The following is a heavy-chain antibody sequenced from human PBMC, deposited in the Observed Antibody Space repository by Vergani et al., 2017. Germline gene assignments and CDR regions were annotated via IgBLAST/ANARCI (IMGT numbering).Heavy chain of an antibody. D-gene: IGHD3-22*01. Sequence: VHLVESGGGSAQPGESLRLSCVASGFTFSTYAMTWVRQAPGKGLEWVSTISSDGGSTYYADSVKGRFTISRDNSKNTLSLQMNSLTAEDTAIYYCAGPQGTSAYYYGGFDYWGQGILVTVSS. J-gene: IGHJ4*02. V-gene: IGHV3-23*04. CDR1: GFTFSTYA. CDR3: AGPQGTSAYYYGGFDY. CDR2: ISSDGGST.